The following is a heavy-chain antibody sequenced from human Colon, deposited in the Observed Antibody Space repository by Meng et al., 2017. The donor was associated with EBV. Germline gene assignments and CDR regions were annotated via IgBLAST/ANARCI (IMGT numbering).Heavy chain of an antibody. J-gene: IGHJ4*02. CDR3: ARVGAYCGGDCYHPR. V-gene: IGHV4-4*02. Sequence: VLLQEVGPGRVQPSWTLSFTTAVAGGGLIRRNCWSWGRQRPGKGLGWIGKIYHSGSTNYNQSLKSRVTISVDESKNQFSLRLSSVTAADTAVYYCARVGAYCGGDCYHPRWGQGTLVTVSS. CDR1: GGGLIRRNC. D-gene: IGHD2-21*02. CDR2: IYHSGST.